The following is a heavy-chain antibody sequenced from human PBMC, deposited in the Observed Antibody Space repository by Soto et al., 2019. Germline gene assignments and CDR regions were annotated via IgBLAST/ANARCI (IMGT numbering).Heavy chain of an antibody. CDR1: GGSISSGGYS. D-gene: IGHD5-12*01. V-gene: IGHV4-30-2*01. CDR2: IYHSGST. J-gene: IGHJ3*02. Sequence: PSETLSLTCAVSGGSISSGGYSWSWIRQPPGKGLEWIGYIYHSGSTYYNPSLKGRVTISVDRSKNQFSLKLSSVTAADTAVYYCAKDCGYSYGYDAFDIWGQGTMVTVSS. CDR3: AKDCGYSYGYDAFDI.